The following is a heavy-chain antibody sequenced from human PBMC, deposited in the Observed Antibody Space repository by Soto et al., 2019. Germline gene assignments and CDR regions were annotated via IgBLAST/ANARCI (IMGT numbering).Heavy chain of an antibody. J-gene: IGHJ6*03. D-gene: IGHD6-19*01. CDR2: MNPNSGNT. CDR3: ARGRGSGWYVGYYYYMDV. V-gene: IGHV1-8*01. Sequence: ASVKVSCKASGYTFTSYDINWVRQATGQGLEWMGWMNPNSGNTGYAQKFQGRVTMTRNTSISTAYMELSSLRSEDTAVYYCARGRGSGWYVGYYYYMDVWGKGTTVTVSS. CDR1: GYTFTSYD.